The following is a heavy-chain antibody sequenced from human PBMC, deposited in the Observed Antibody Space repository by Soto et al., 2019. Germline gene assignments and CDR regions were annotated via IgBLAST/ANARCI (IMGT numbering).Heavy chain of an antibody. CDR3: ARGDCVGGTCYSLAGSFYYYMDV. V-gene: IGHV3-74*02. D-gene: IGHD2-15*01. Sequence: EVQLVESGGGLVQPGGSLRLSCAASGFTFSNYWMYWVRQAPGKGLEWVSRINSDGSVSSHADSVKGRLTISRDNVKNTLYLHMDSLRAEGTAVYYCARGDCVGGTCYSLAGSFYYYMDVWGKGTTVTVFS. J-gene: IGHJ6*03. CDR2: INSDGSVS. CDR1: GFTFSNYW.